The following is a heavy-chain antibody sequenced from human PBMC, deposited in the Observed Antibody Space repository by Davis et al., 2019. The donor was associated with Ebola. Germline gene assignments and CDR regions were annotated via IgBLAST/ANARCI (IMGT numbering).Heavy chain of an antibody. D-gene: IGHD6-19*01. CDR1: GGPFSGYY. CDR3: ARAAAVAAPYYFDY. CDR2: INHSGST. V-gene: IGHV4-34*01. J-gene: IGHJ4*02. Sequence: MPSETLSLTCAVYGGPFSGYYWSWIRQPPGKGLEWIGEINHSGSTNYNPSLKSRVTISVDTSKNQFSLKLSSVTAADTAVYYCARAAAVAAPYYFDYWGQGTLVTVSS.